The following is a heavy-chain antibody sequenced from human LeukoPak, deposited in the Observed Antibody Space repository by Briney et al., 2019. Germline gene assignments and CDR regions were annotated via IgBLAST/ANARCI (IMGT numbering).Heavy chain of an antibody. CDR2: ISYDGSNK. V-gene: IGHV3-30-3*02. CDR1: GFTFSSYA. CDR3: AKRAWQYSSSWKQDYYFDY. D-gene: IGHD6-13*01. J-gene: IGHJ4*02. Sequence: GGSLRLSCAASGFTFSSYAMHWVRQAPGKGLEWVAVISYDGSNKYYADSVKGRFTISRDNSKNTLYLQMNSLRAEDTAVYYCAKRAWQYSSSWKQDYYFDYWGQGTLVTVSS.